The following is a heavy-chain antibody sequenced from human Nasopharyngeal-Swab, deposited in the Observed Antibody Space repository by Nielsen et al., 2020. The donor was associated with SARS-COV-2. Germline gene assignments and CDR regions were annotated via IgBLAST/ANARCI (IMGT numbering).Heavy chain of an antibody. J-gene: IGHJ4*02. Sequence: GESLKISCKASGYFFNTYWIGWVRQMPGKGLEWMGIIFPDDSDTRYSPSFQGQVTISVDASTTTAYLQWSSLKASDTAMYYCARTEYGSGTNFDYWGKGTLVTVSS. CDR2: IFPDDSDT. CDR1: GYFFNTYW. CDR3: ARTEYGSGTNFDY. V-gene: IGHV5-51*01. D-gene: IGHD3-10*01.